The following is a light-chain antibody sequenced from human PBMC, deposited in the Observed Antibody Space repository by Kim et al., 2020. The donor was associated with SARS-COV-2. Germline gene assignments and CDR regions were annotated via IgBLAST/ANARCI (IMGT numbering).Light chain of an antibody. CDR2: GNR. V-gene: IGLV1-40*01. Sequence: GDPGQGVTFSSTAGAGYDVHWYQQLPGTAPKLLIYGNRNRPSGVPDRFSGSKSGTSASLAITGLQAEDEADYYCQSYDSSLSGYVVFGGGTQLTVL. CDR3: QSYDSSLSGYVV. J-gene: IGLJ2*01. CDR1: GAGYD.